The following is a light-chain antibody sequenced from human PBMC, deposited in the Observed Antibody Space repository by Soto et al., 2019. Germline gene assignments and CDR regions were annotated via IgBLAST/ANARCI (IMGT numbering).Light chain of an antibody. J-gene: IGLJ2*01. Sequence: QSALTQPASVSGSPGQSITISCTGATSDVGGYNYVSWYQHHPGKAPKLIIYEVSNRPSGVSNRFSGSKSGNTASLTISGLQAEDEADYYCTSYTNSSTLVFGGGTQLTVL. V-gene: IGLV2-14*01. CDR3: TSYTNSSTLV. CDR1: TSDVGGYNY. CDR2: EVS.